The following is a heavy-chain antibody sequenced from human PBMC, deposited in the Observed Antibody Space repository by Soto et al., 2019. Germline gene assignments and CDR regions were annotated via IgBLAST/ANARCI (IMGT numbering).Heavy chain of an antibody. CDR2: IYYSGST. D-gene: IGHD3-3*02. CDR1: GGSISSSSYY. CDR3: ASPKIAFYNWFDP. J-gene: IGHJ5*02. V-gene: IGHV4-39*01. Sequence: QLQLQESGPGLVKPSETLSLTCTVSGGSISSSSYYWGWIRQPPGKGLEWIGSIYYSGSTYYNPSPKSRVTISVDTSKNQFSLKLIPVTAADTAVYYCASPKIAFYNWFDPWGQGTLVTVSS.